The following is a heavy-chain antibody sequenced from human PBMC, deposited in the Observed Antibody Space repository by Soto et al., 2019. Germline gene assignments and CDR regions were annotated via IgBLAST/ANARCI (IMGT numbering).Heavy chain of an antibody. CDR1: GFTFSSYA. J-gene: IGHJ4*02. V-gene: IGHV3-23*01. Sequence: GGSLRLSCAASGFTFSSYAMSWVRHAPGKGLEWVSAISGSGGSTYYADSVKGRFTISRDNSKNTLYLQMNSLRAEDTAVYYCAKDRWDAAGQILPFDYWGQGTLVTVSS. D-gene: IGHD6-13*01. CDR3: AKDRWDAAGQILPFDY. CDR2: ISGSGGST.